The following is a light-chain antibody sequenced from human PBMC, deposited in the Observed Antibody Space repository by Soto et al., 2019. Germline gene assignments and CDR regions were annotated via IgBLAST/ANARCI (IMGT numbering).Light chain of an antibody. CDR2: GVS. CDR3: CSYAGSYTWV. J-gene: IGLJ3*02. V-gene: IGLV2-11*01. CDR1: SSDVGGYNY. Sequence: QSVLTQPRSVSGSPGQSVTISCTGTSSDVGGYNYVSWYQQHPGKAPKLMIYGVSKGPSGVPDRFSGSKSGNTASLTISGLQAEDEADYYCCSYAGSYTWVFGGGTQLTVL.